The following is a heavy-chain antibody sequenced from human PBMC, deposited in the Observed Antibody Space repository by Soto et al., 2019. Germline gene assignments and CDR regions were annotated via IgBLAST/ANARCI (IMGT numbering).Heavy chain of an antibody. CDR2: INPFDGRR. V-gene: IGHV1-69*10. Sequence: SVKVSCKASGGTFSSYAISWVRLAPGQGLEWMGGINPFDGRRIFAQSFRGRVTMTGDTSTSTVYMELSSLRSEDTAVYYCSRVDPGETSPFDHWGQGTLVTVSS. D-gene: IGHD3-10*01. J-gene: IGHJ4*02. CDR1: GGTFSSYA. CDR3: SRVDPGETSPFDH.